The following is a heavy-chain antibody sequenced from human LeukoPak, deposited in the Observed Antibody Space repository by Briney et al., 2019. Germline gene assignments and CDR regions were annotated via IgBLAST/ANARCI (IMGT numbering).Heavy chain of an antibody. CDR3: VYQVQGVVE. CDR1: GFTFSSYV. J-gene: IGHJ4*02. CDR2: ISGDGAST. Sequence: PGGSLRLSCSASGFTFSSYVMHWVRQAPGKGLEYVSGISGDGASTYYADSVKGRFTISRDNSKNTLYVQMPSLRAEDTAVYYCVYQVQGVVEWGQGTLVTVSS. V-gene: IGHV3-64*05. D-gene: IGHD2-15*01.